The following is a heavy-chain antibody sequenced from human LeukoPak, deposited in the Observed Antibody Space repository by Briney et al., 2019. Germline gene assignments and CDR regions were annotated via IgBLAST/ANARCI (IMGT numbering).Heavy chain of an antibody. V-gene: IGHV1-69*13. J-gene: IGHJ4*02. CDR2: IIPIFGTA. Sequence: ASVKVSCKASGGTFSSYAISWVRQAPGQGLEWMGGIIPIFGTANYAQKFQGRVTITADESTSTAYMELSSLRSEDTAVYYCARDGQGITIFGVVPPESYFDYWGQGTLVTVPS. D-gene: IGHD3-3*01. CDR3: ARDGQGITIFGVVPPESYFDY. CDR1: GGTFSSYA.